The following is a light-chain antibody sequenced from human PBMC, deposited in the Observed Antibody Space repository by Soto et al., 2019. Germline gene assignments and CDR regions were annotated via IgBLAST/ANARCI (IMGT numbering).Light chain of an antibody. CDR1: QSLLRS. CDR3: QQYIAYSYS. J-gene: IGKJ2*01. V-gene: IGKV1-5*01. Sequence: DIQMTQSPSTLSASVGDRVTITCRASQSLLRSLAWYQQKAGKAPKLLIYDAPTLQSGVPSRFSGSGSGTEFTLTISGLQPDDFATYYCQQYIAYSYSFGQGTKLEIK. CDR2: DAP.